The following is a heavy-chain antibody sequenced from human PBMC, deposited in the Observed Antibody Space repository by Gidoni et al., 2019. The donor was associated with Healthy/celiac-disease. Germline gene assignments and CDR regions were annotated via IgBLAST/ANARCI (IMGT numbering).Heavy chain of an antibody. V-gene: IGHV3-9*01. CDR3: AKEKRGRYFDWLRGSEAFDY. Sequence: EVQLVESVGGLVQPGRSLRLSCAASGFTFDDYAMHWVRQAPGKGMEWVSGISWNSGSIGYADSVKGRFTISRDNAKNSLYLQMNSLRAEDTALYYCAKEKRGRYFDWLRGSEAFDYWGQGTLVTVSS. CDR2: ISWNSGSI. D-gene: IGHD3-9*01. J-gene: IGHJ4*02. CDR1: GFTFDDYA.